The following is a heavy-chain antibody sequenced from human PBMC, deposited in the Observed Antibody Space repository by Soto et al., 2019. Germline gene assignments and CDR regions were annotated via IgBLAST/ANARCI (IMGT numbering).Heavy chain of an antibody. CDR3: AREELQEAPYYYYGMDV. CDR2: IYYSGST. V-gene: IGHV4-30-4*01. CDR1: GGSISSGDYY. Sequence: PSETLSLTCTVSGGSISSGDYYWIWIRQPPGKGLEWIGYIYYSGSTYYNPSLKSRVTISVDTSKNQFSLKLSSVAAADTAVYYCAREELQEAPYYYYGMDVWGQGTTVTVSS. J-gene: IGHJ6*02. D-gene: IGHD1-26*01.